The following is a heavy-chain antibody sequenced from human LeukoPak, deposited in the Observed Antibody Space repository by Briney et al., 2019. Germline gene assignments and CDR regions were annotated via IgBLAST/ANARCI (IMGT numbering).Heavy chain of an antibody. CDR1: GFTFSTNA. V-gene: IGHV3-23*01. D-gene: IGHD1-26*01. CDR3: AKDLGRYRNNYFDY. CDR2: ISGSGGGT. Sequence: PGGSLRLSCAASGFTFSTNAMSWVRQAPGKGLEWVATISGSGGGTYYADSVKGRFTISRDDSKNTLYLQMNSLRAEDTAVYYCAKDLGRYRNNYFDYWGQGTLVTVSS. J-gene: IGHJ4*02.